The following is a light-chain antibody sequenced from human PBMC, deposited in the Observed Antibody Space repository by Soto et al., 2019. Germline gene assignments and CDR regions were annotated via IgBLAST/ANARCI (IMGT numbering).Light chain of an antibody. J-gene: IGKJ2*01. CDR1: QSVYSNY. CDR3: QQYGSSLRT. Sequence: EIVLTQSPGTLSLSPGERATLSCRASQSVYSNYLAWYQQKPGQAPQLLIYGASSRATGIPDRFSGRGSGTDFTLTISRLEPEDFAVYFCQQYGSSLRTFGQGTNLEIK. V-gene: IGKV3-20*01. CDR2: GAS.